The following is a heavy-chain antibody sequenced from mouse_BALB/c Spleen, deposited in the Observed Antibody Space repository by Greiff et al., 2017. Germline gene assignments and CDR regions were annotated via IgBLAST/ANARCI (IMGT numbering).Heavy chain of an antibody. CDR3: THHYYGSSYGFAY. CDR2: IRLKSDNYAT. Sequence: EVKLVESGGGLVQPGGSMKLSCVASGFTFSSYWMSWVRQSPEKGLEWVAEIRLKSDNYATQYAESVKGKFTISRDDSKSRLYLQMNSLRAEDTGIYYCTHHYYGSSYGFAYWGQGTLVTVSA. D-gene: IGHD1-1*01. V-gene: IGHV6-6*02. J-gene: IGHJ3*01. CDR1: GFTFSSYW.